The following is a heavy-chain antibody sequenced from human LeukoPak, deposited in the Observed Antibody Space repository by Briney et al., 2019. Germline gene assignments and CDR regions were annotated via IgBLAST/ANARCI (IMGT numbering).Heavy chain of an antibody. CDR3: ARVESSLYFDY. Sequence: GRSLRLSCAASGFTFSSYGMHWVRQAPGKGLEWVAVISYDGSNKYYADSVKGRFTISRDNSKNTLYLQMNSLRAEDTAVYYCARVESSLYFDYWGQGTLVTVSS. CDR2: ISYDGSNK. V-gene: IGHV3-30*03. J-gene: IGHJ4*02. CDR1: GFTFSSYG.